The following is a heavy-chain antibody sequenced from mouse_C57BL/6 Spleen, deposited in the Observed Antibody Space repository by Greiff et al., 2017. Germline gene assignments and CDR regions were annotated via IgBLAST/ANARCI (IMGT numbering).Heavy chain of an antibody. CDR1: GYTFTSYG. V-gene: IGHV1-81*01. Sequence: SGAELARPGASVKLSCKASGYTFTSYGISWVKQRTGQGLEWIGEIYPRSCNTYYNEKFKGKATLSADKSSSTAYMELRSLTSEDSAVYFCARSIHYYGSSFFYYFDYWGQGTTLTVSS. J-gene: IGHJ2*01. CDR3: ARSIHYYGSSFFYYFDY. D-gene: IGHD1-1*01. CDR2: IYPRSCNT.